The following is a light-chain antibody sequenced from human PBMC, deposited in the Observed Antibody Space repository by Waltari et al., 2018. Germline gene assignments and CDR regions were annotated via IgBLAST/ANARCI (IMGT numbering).Light chain of an antibody. Sequence: SYELTQPPSVSVSPGHSARITCPGDALTKKYPYFYQQKSGQAPVLVIYEDSKRPATIPERFSGSSSGTMATLTISGAQVEDEADYFCYSTDSSGNHRRVFGGGTKLPVL. J-gene: IGLJ2*01. V-gene: IGLV3-10*01. CDR3: YSTDSSGNHRRV. CDR2: EDS. CDR1: ALTKKY.